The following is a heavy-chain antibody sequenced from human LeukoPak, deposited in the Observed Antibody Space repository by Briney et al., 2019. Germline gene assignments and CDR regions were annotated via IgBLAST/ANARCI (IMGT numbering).Heavy chain of an antibody. J-gene: IGHJ5*02. Sequence: ASVTVSCKASGYTFTGYYMHWVRQAPGQGLEWMGWINPNSGGTNYAQKFQGRVTMTRDTSISTAYMELSRLRSDDTAVYYCARSSRRQGNENWFDPWGQGTLVTVSS. CDR3: ARSSRRQGNENWFDP. CDR2: INPNSGGT. D-gene: IGHD6-13*01. V-gene: IGHV1-2*02. CDR1: GYTFTGYY.